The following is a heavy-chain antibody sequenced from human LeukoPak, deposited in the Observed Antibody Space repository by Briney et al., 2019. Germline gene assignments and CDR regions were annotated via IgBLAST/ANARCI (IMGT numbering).Heavy chain of an antibody. V-gene: IGHV1-46*01. CDR1: GYTFTSYY. CDR2: INPSGGST. D-gene: IGHD3-3*01. CDR3: ARKGFPPKISDFWSGLGPYYYYGMDV. J-gene: IGHJ6*02. Sequence: ASVTVSCTASGYTFTSYYMHWVRQAPGQGLEWMGIINPSGGSTSYTQKFQGRVTMTRDTSTSTVYMELSSLRSEDTAVYYCARKGFPPKISDFWSGLGPYYYYGMDVWGQGTTVTVSS.